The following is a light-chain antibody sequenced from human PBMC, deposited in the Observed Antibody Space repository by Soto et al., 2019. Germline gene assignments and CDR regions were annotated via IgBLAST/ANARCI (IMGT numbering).Light chain of an antibody. CDR3: GTWYNSLSGFV. Sequence: QSVLTQPPSVSAAPGQKVTISCSGSSSNIVHNYVSWYQQLPGTAPKLLIYDDNKRPSGIPARFSGSKSGTSATLGITGLQTDDEDDYYCGTWYNSLSGFVFGSGTKLTVL. CDR1: SSNIVHNY. V-gene: IGLV1-51*01. CDR2: DDN. J-gene: IGLJ1*01.